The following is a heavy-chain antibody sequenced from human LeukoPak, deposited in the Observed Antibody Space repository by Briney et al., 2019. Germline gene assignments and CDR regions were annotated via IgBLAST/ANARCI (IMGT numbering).Heavy chain of an antibody. J-gene: IGHJ4*02. CDR1: GGSISSYS. CDR3: ARGTAVAV. V-gene: IGHV4-4*07. Sequence: PSETLSLTCTVSGGSISSYSWTWIRQPAGKGLEWIGRIYSNGSSNYNPSLNSRVTMSVDMSKNQFSLKLTSVTAADTAVHYCARGTAVAVWGRGTLVTVSS. D-gene: IGHD6-19*01. CDR2: IYSNGSS.